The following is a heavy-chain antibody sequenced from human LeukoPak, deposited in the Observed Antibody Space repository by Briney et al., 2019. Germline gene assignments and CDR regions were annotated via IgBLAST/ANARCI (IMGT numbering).Heavy chain of an antibody. CDR3: ARAYSSGWYASDYFDY. Sequence: PGGSLRLSCAASGLTFSSYWMSWVRQAPGKGLEWVANIKQDGSEKYYVDSVKGRFTISRDNAKNSLYLQMNSLRAEDTAVYYCARAYSSGWYASDYFDYWGQGTLVTVSS. V-gene: IGHV3-7*03. CDR1: GLTFSSYW. J-gene: IGHJ4*02. D-gene: IGHD6-19*01. CDR2: IKQDGSEK.